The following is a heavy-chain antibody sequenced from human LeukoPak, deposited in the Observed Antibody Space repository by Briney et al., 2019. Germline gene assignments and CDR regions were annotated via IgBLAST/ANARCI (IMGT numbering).Heavy chain of an antibody. J-gene: IGHJ4*02. CDR3: SRDTYGYEDH. V-gene: IGHV3-74*01. Sequence: GGSLRLSCSPSGFSLSNYWMHWVRQGPGKGLVWVSRINPDGSVTNHADSVKGRFTISRDNAKNTLYLQMSSLRVEDTAVYYCSRDTYGYEDHWGQGTLVTVSS. D-gene: IGHD3-16*01. CDR2: INPDGSVT. CDR1: GFSLSNYW.